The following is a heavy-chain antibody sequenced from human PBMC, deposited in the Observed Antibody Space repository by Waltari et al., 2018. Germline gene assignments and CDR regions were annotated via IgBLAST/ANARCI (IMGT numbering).Heavy chain of an antibody. CDR3: ADARGDSSSFYYFDY. V-gene: IGHV4-38-2*01. J-gene: IGHJ4*02. CDR1: GYSISSGYY. Sequence: QVQLQESGPGLVKPSETLSLTCAVSGYSISSGYYWGWIRQPPGKGLEWIGSIYHSGSTYYNPSLKSRVTISVDTSKNQFSLKLSSVTAADTAVYYCADARGDSSSFYYFDYWGQGTLVTVSS. CDR2: IYHSGST. D-gene: IGHD6-13*01.